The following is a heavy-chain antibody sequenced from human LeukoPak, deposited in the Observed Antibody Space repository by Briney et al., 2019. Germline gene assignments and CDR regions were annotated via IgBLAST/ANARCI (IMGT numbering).Heavy chain of an antibody. J-gene: IGHJ6*02. D-gene: IGHD3-22*01. V-gene: IGHV4-39*07. CDR1: GGSISSSSYY. Sequence: SETLSLTCTVSGGSISSSSYYWGWLRQPPGKGLEWIVSIYYSGSTNYNPSLKSRVAISVDTSKNQFSLKLSSVTAADTAVYYCARDRRGYGSSGYYYYYGMDVWGQGTTVTVSS. CDR2: IYYSGST. CDR3: ARDRRGYGSSGYYYYYGMDV.